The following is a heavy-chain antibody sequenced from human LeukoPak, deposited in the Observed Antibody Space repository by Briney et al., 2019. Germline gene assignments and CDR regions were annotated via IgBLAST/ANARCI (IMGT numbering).Heavy chain of an antibody. D-gene: IGHD6-13*01. V-gene: IGHV1-2*06. J-gene: IGHJ4*02. CDR1: RYIFTGYY. CDR2: INPNSGGT. CDR3: ARDRRSSWFPFDY. Sequence: ASVKVSRKASRYIFTGYYMHWVRQAPGQGLEWMGRINPNSGGTNYAQKFQGRVTMTRDTSISTAYMELSRLRSDDTAVYYCARDRRSSWFPFDYWGQGTLVTVSS.